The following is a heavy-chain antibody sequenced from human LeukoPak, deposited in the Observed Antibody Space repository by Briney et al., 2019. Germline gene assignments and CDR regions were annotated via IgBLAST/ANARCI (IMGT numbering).Heavy chain of an antibody. CDR2: INHSGST. V-gene: IGHV4-34*01. J-gene: IGHJ4*02. Sequence: PSETLSLTCAVYGGSFSGYYWSWIRQPPGKGLEWIGEINHSGSTNYNPSLKSRVTISVDTSKNQFSLKLSSVTAADTAVYYCARAALVGAPYYFDYWGQGTLVTVSS. CDR3: ARAALVGAPYYFDY. D-gene: IGHD1-26*01. CDR1: GGSFSGYY.